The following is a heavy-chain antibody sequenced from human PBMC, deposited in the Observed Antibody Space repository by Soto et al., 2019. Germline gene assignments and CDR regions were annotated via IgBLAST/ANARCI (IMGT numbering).Heavy chain of an antibody. CDR1: GFTFSSYS. J-gene: IGHJ5*02. V-gene: IGHV3-21*01. CDR2: ISSSSSYI. D-gene: IGHD6-19*01. Sequence: PGGSLRLSCAASGFTFSSYSMNWVRQAPGKGLEWVSSISSSSSYIYYADSVKGRFTISRDNAKNSLYLQMNSLRAEDTAVYYCARVSPLPQQWLPTAWGQGTLVTVSS. CDR3: ARVSPLPQQWLPTA.